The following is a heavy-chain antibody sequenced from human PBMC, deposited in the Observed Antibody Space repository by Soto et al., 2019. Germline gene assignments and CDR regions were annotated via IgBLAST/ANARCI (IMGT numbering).Heavy chain of an antibody. Sequence: PSETLSLTCTVSGGSISSYYWSWIRQPPGKGLEWIGYIYYSGSTNYNPSLKSRVTISVDTSKNQFSLKLSSVTAADTAVYYCARALAGVDYYYGMDVWGQGTTVTVS. CDR2: IYYSGST. CDR3: ARALAGVDYYYGMDV. V-gene: IGHV4-59*01. J-gene: IGHJ6*02. CDR1: GGSISSYY.